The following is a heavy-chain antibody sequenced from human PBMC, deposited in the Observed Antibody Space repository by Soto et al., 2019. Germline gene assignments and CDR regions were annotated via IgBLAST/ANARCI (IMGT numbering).Heavy chain of an antibody. CDR1: GFTFSNYY. J-gene: IGHJ3*02. D-gene: IGHD3-22*01. Sequence: GGSMRLSCAASGFTFSNYYMSWIRQAPGKGLEWVSYISSSSSYTNYADSVKGRFTISRDNAKNSLYLQMNSLRAEDTAVYYRGRGMGGGVLDYYDSSGYYFHAFDIWGQGTMVTVSS. CDR3: GRGMGGGVLDYYDSSGYYFHAFDI. V-gene: IGHV3-11*06. CDR2: ISSSSSYT.